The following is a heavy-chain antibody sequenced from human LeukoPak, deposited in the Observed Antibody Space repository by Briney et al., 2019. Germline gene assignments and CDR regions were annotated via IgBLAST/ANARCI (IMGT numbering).Heavy chain of an antibody. Sequence: PGGSLRLSCAASGFTFSSYWMHWVRQAPGKGLVWVSRINSDGSSTSYADSVKGRFTISRDNAKNTLYLQMNSLRAEDTAVYYCVVGDYWDALDIWGQGTMVTVSS. V-gene: IGHV3-74*01. J-gene: IGHJ3*02. D-gene: IGHD4-17*01. CDR2: INSDGSST. CDR1: GFTFSSYW. CDR3: VVGDYWDALDI.